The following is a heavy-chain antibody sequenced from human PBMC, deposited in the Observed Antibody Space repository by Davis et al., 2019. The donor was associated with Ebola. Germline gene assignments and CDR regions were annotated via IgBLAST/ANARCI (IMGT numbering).Heavy chain of an antibody. CDR1: GFTVSSHY. V-gene: IGHV4-34*01. CDR3: ARDRYCSSTSCYLWFDP. Sequence: ESLKISCAASGFTVSSHYMRWVRQPPGKGLEWIGDINHSGSTNYNPSLKSRVTISVDTSKNQFSLKRKSVTAADTAGYYCARDRYCSSTSCYLWFDPWGQGTLVTVSS. J-gene: IGHJ5*02. D-gene: IGHD2-2*01. CDR2: INHSGST.